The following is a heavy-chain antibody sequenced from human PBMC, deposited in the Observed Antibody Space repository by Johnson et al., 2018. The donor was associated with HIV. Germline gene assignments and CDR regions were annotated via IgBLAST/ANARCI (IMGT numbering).Heavy chain of an antibody. V-gene: IGHV3-23*04. CDR3: AKDLGYSSSSRAFDI. CDR1: GFTFSSYA. J-gene: IGHJ3*02. D-gene: IGHD6-6*01. CDR2: ISGSGGST. Sequence: QLVESGGGVVRPGGSLRLSCAASGFTFSSYAMSWVRQAPGKGLEWVSAISGSGGSTYYADSVKVRFTISRDNSKNTLYLQMNSLRAEDTAVYYCAKDLGYSSSSRAFDIWGQGTMVTVSS.